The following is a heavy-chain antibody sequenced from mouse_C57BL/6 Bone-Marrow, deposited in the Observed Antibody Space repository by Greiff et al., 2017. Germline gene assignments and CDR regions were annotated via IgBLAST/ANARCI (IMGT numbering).Heavy chain of an antibody. J-gene: IGHJ2*01. V-gene: IGHV5-12*01. Sequence: EVQRVESGGGLVQPGGSLKLSCAASGFTFSDYYMYWVRQTPEKRLEWVAYISNGGGSTYYPDTVKGRFTISRDNAKNTLYLQMSRLKSEDTAMYYCARLGGLTYYFDYWGQGTTLTVSS. CDR3: ARLGGLTYYFDY. CDR2: ISNGGGST. D-gene: IGHD3-3*01. CDR1: GFTFSDYY.